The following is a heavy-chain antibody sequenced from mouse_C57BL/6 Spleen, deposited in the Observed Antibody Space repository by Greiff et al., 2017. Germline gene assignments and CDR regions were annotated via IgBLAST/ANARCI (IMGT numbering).Heavy chain of an antibody. V-gene: IGHV5-6*01. D-gene: IGHD2-4*01. CDR2: ISSGGSYT. CDR3: ARKGDDYDGFAY. Sequence: EVHLVESGGDLVKPGGSLKLSCAASGFTFSSYGMSWVRQTPDKRLEWVATISSGGSYTYYPDSGKGRFTISRDNAKNTLYLQMRSLKSEDTAMYYCARKGDDYDGFAYWGQGTLVTVSA. J-gene: IGHJ3*01. CDR1: GFTFSSYG.